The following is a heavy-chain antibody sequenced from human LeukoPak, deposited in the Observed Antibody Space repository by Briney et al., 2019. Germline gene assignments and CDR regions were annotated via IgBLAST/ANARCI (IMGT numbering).Heavy chain of an antibody. Sequence: GGSLRLSCAASGFTFSSYAMHWVRQAPGKGLEWVAVISYDGSNKYYADSVKGRFTISRDNSKNTLYLQMNSLRAEDTAVYYCARDKIAVAGTSYAFDIWGQGTMVTVSS. J-gene: IGHJ3*02. CDR1: GFTFSSYA. CDR2: ISYDGSNK. D-gene: IGHD6-19*01. V-gene: IGHV3-30-3*01. CDR3: ARDKIAVAGTSYAFDI.